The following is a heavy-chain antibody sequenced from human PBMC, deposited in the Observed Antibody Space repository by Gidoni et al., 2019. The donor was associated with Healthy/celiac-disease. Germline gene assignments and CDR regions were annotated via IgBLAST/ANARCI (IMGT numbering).Heavy chain of an antibody. CDR3: AKDLYGYSSSWYPFYYYYYGMDV. D-gene: IGHD6-13*01. V-gene: IGHV3-30*18. CDR1: GFTFSSYG. Sequence: QVQLVESGGGVVQPGRSLRLSCAASGFTFSSYGMHWVRQAPGKGLEWVAVISYDGSNKYYADSVKGRFTISRDNSKNTLYLQMNSLRAEDTAVYYCAKDLYGYSSSWYPFYYYYYGMDVWGQGTTVTVSS. J-gene: IGHJ6*02. CDR2: ISYDGSNK.